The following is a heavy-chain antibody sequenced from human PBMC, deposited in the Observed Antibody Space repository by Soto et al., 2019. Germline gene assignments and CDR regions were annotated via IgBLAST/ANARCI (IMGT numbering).Heavy chain of an antibody. CDR2: INHSGST. J-gene: IGHJ4*02. V-gene: IGHV4-34*01. CDR1: GGSFRGYY. CDR3: ASLGNTAMVRFDS. D-gene: IGHD5-18*01. Sequence: SETLSLTCAVYGGSFRGYYWSWIRQPPGKGLEWIGEINHSGSTNYNPSLKSRVTISVDTSKNQFSLKLSSVTAADTAVYYCASLGNTAMVRFDSWGQGTLVTVSS.